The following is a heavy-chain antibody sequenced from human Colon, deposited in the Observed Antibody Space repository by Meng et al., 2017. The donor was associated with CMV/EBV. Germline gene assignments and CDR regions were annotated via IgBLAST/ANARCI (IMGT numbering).Heavy chain of an antibody. CDR3: IRRRADQFSSLSNWFDS. Sequence: YNLRTYGIGWVPQMPGKGPEWIGLIYPRDSDTRYSPSFRGQFSISVDNYKSTAYLQWSSLKVSDTAMYFCIRRRADQFSSLSNWFDSWGQGTMVTVSS. V-gene: IGHV5-51*01. CDR2: IYPRDSDT. J-gene: IGHJ5*01. CDR1: YNLRTYG. D-gene: IGHD2-2*01.